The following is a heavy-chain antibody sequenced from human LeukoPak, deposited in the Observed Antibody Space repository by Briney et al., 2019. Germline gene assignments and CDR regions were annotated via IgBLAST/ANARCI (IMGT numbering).Heavy chain of an antibody. CDR3: AKDLSGYNRGAFDI. CDR1: GFTFSSYA. D-gene: IGHD3-22*01. V-gene: IGHV3-23*01. J-gene: IGHJ3*02. Sequence: GGSLRLSCVASGFTFSSYAMTWVRQAPGKGLEWVSAISGSGGSTYYADSVKGRFTISRDNSKNTLYLQMNSLRAEDTAVYYCAKDLSGYNRGAFDIWGQGTMVTVSS. CDR2: ISGSGGST.